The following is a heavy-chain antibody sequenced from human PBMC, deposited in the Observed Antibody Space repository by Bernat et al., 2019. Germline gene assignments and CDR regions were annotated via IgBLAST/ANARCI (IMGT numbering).Heavy chain of an antibody. CDR1: GFTFSNYG. CDR3: ARDNGYSNGHGFDI. V-gene: IGHV3-33*01. J-gene: IGHJ3*02. Sequence: QVQLVESGGGVVQPGRSLRLSCAPSGFTFSNYGMQWVRQAPGKGLEWVALTWSDGSNKYYADSVKGRFTISRDNSKNTLYLEMNRPRVEDTAVYYCARDNGYSNGHGFDIWGQGTMVTVSS. D-gene: IGHD5-18*01. CDR2: TWSDGSNK.